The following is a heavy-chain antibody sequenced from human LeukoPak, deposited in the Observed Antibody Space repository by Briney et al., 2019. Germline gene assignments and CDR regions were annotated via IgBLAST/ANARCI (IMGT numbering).Heavy chain of an antibody. CDR1: GFTFSKAW. V-gene: IGHV3-15*01. CDR2: IKSDGGTT. CDR3: TTDLGDYGDYVRC. Sequence: KSWGSLSLSCAASGFTFSKAWMSWVRQAPGQGLEGFGRIKSDGGTTDYAAPVKGRFTISRDDSKNTFYLQMNSLKAEDTAVYYCTTDLGDYGDYVRCWGQGTLVTVSS. J-gene: IGHJ4*02. D-gene: IGHD4-17*01.